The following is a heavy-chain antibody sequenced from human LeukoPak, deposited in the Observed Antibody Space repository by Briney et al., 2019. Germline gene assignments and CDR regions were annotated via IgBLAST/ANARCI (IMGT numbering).Heavy chain of an antibody. CDR1: GGTFSSYA. CDR3: ARDTGITMVRGVHYYYYGMDV. Sequence: SVKVSCKASGGTFSSYAISWVRQAPGQGLEWMGGIIPIFGTANYAQKFQGRVTITADESTSTAYVELSSLRSEDTAVYYCARDTGITMVRGVHYYYYGMDVWGQGTTVTVSS. V-gene: IGHV1-69*13. J-gene: IGHJ6*02. CDR2: IIPIFGTA. D-gene: IGHD3-10*01.